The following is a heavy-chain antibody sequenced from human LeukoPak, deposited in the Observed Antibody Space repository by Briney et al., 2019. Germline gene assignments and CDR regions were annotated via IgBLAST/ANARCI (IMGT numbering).Heavy chain of an antibody. CDR3: TAYYYDSSGYSYFDY. V-gene: IGHV3-15*01. CDR2: IKSKTGGGTT. J-gene: IGHJ4*02. CDR1: GFTFSSYW. Sequence: PGGSLRLSCAASGFTFSSYWMSWVRQAPGKGLEWVGRIKSKTGGGTTDYAAPVKGRFTISRDDSKNTLYLQMNSLKTEDTAVYYCTAYYYDSSGYSYFDYWGQGTLVTVSS. D-gene: IGHD3-22*01.